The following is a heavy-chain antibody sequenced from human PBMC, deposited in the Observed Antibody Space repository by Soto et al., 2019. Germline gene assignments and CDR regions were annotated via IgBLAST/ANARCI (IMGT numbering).Heavy chain of an antibody. Sequence: DVQLLESGGHLVQPGGSLRLSCAASGFTFSSYAMSWVRQAPGKGLEWVSSVSAGGDMTYYSDSVKGRFTISRDNSNTALCLQMNTLRIEDTALYYCARGDGGGSGSPASYYYSGLDVWGQGATVTVS. CDR1: GFTFSSYA. J-gene: IGHJ6*02. V-gene: IGHV3-23*01. CDR2: VSAGGDMT. CDR3: ARGDGGGSGSPASYYYSGLDV. D-gene: IGHD3-10*01.